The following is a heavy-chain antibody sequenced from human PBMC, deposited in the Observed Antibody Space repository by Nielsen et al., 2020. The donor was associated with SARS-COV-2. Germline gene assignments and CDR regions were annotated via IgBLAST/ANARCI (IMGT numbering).Heavy chain of an antibody. CDR3: SSPTVAY. V-gene: IGHV3-21*04. CDR2: ISSSSSYI. CDR1: GFTFSSYS. D-gene: IGHD4-23*01. J-gene: IGHJ4*02. Sequence: GESLNISCAASGFTFSSYSMNWVRPAPGKGLEWVSSISSSSSYIYYADSVKGRFTISRDDSKNTAYLQMNSLKTEDTAVYYCSSPTVAYWGQGTLVTVSS.